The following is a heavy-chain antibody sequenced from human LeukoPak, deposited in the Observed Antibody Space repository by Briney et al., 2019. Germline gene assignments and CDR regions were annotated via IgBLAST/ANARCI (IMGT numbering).Heavy chain of an antibody. CDR2: INPNSGGT. CDR1: GYTFTGYY. CDR3: ARGERYCSSTSCSTDDAFDI. V-gene: IGHV1-2*02. Sequence: GASVKVSCKASGYTFTGYYMHWVRQAPGQGLEWMGWINPNSGGTNYAQKFQGRVTMTRDTSISTAYMELSRLRSDDTAVYYCARGERYCSSTSCSTDDAFDIWGQGTMVTVSS. J-gene: IGHJ3*02. D-gene: IGHD2-2*01.